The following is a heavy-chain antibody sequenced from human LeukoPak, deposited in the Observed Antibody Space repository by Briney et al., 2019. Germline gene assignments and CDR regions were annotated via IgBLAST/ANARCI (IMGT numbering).Heavy chain of an antibody. Sequence: GGSLRLSCAASGFTFSDYYMSWIRQAPGKGLEWVSYISSSSSYTNYADSVKGRFTISRDNPKNTLYLQMNSLRADDTAVYYCAKHRGSGVAGTGGVESWGQGTLVTASS. CDR1: GFTFSDYY. J-gene: IGHJ4*02. CDR3: AKHRGSGVAGTGGVES. V-gene: IGHV3-11*03. D-gene: IGHD6-19*01. CDR2: ISSSSSYT.